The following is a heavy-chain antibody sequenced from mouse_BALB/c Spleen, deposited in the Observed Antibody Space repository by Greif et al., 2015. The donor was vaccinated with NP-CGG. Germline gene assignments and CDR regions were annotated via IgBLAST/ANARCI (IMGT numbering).Heavy chain of an antibody. Sequence: QVQLQQSGAELVKPGASVKLSCKASGYTFTSYYMYWVKQRPGQGLEWIGEINPSNGGTSFNEKFKSKATLTVDKSSSTAYMQLSSLTSEDSAVYYCTRSGEVYYAMDYWGQGTSVTVSS. CDR2: INPSNGGT. V-gene: IGHV1S81*02. D-gene: IGHD3-2*02. CDR3: TRSGEVYYAMDY. CDR1: GYTFTSYY. J-gene: IGHJ4*01.